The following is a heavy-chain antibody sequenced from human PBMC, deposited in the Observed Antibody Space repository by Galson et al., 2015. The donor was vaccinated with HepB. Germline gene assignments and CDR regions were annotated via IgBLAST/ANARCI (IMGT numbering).Heavy chain of an antibody. CDR1: GFTFSDYY. Sequence: SLRLSCAASGFTFSDYYMSWIRQAPGKGLEWLSYIRSSTIDPNYADTVKGRFTISRDNVKNSMYLQMNRLRAEDTAVYYCARVADSDYGDHSHFDSWGQGTLVTVSS. CDR3: ARVADSDYGDHSHFDS. CDR2: IRSSTIDP. V-gene: IGHV3-11*06. D-gene: IGHD4-17*01. J-gene: IGHJ4*02.